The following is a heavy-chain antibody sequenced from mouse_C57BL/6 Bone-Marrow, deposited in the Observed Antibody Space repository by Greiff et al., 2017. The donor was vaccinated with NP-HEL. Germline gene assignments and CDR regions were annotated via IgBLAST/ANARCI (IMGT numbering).Heavy chain of an antibody. CDR2: LYPGNSDT. J-gene: IGHJ2*01. V-gene: IGHV1-5*01. CDR3: TRLDGYYLYFDY. D-gene: IGHD2-3*01. CDR1: GYTFTSYW. Sequence: EVQLQQSGTVLARPGASVKMSCKTSGYTFTSYWMHWVKQRPGQGLEWIGALYPGNSDTSYNQKFKGKAKLTAVTSASTAYRELSSLTNEDSAVYYCTRLDGYYLYFDYWGQGTTLTVSS.